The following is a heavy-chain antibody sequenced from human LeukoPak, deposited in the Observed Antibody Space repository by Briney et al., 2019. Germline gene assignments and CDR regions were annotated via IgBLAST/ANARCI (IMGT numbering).Heavy chain of an antibody. Sequence: GGSLRLSCAASGFTFSSYAMHWVRQAPGKGPEWVAVISYDGSNKYYADSVKGRFTISRDNSKNTLYPQMNSLRAEDTAVYYCARVSETAPRKYSSYRYWGQGTLVTVSS. J-gene: IGHJ4*02. V-gene: IGHV3-30*04. D-gene: IGHD6-19*01. CDR2: ISYDGSNK. CDR1: GFTFSSYA. CDR3: ARVSETAPRKYSSYRY.